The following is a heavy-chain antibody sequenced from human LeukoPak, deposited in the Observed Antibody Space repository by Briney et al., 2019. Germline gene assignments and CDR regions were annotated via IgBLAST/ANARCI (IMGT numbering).Heavy chain of an antibody. Sequence: SETLSLTCTVSGGSISSYYWSWIRQPAGKGLEWIGRIYTSGSTNYNPSLKSRVTMSVDTSKNQFSLKLSSVTAADTAVYYCAREVTMVRGVIRYFDYWGQGTLVTVSS. CDR1: GGSISSYY. V-gene: IGHV4-4*07. CDR3: AREVTMVRGVIRYFDY. D-gene: IGHD3-10*01. CDR2: IYTSGST. J-gene: IGHJ4*02.